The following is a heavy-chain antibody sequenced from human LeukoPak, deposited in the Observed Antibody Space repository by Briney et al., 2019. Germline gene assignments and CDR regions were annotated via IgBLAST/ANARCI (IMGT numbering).Heavy chain of an antibody. CDR1: GFTFSSYN. CDR3: ARAVSGDIYGYGC. CDR2: ISSGSSNI. Sequence: PGGSLRLSCVASGFTFSSYNINWVRQAPGKGLEWVSYISSGSSNIHYADSVKGRFTISRDNAKNSLYLQLNSLRDEDTAVYYCARAVSGDIYGYGCWGQGTLVTVSS. D-gene: IGHD5-18*01. V-gene: IGHV3-48*02. J-gene: IGHJ4*02.